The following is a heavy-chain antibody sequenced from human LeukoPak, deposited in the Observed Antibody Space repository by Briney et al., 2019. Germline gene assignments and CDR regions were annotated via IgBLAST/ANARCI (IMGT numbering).Heavy chain of an antibody. V-gene: IGHV3-7*04. CDR3: ARDGFGSYFSLDS. J-gene: IGHJ4*02. D-gene: IGHD3-10*01. Sequence: GVSLRLSCVASGFKFSDYYMSWVRQAPGKGLVWVADIRHDGSDEYNVDSVKGRFTISRDNAKNSLFLQMNSLRAEDTAVYYCARDGFGSYFSLDSWGQGALVTVSS. CDR2: IRHDGSDE. CDR1: GFKFSDYY.